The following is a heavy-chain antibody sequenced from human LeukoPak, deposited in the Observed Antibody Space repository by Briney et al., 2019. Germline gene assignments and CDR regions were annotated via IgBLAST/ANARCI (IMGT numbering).Heavy chain of an antibody. J-gene: IGHJ6*02. CDR3: ARDPGLFVVGTTYYYYGMDV. Sequence: PSETLSLTCTVSGGSISSGGYYWSWIRQHPGKGLEWIGYIYYSGSTYYNPSLKSRVTISVDTSKNQFSLKLSSVTAADTAVYYCARDPGLFVVGTTYYYYGMDVWGQGTTVTVSS. CDR2: IYYSGST. D-gene: IGHD1-7*01. V-gene: IGHV4-31*03. CDR1: GGSISSGGYY.